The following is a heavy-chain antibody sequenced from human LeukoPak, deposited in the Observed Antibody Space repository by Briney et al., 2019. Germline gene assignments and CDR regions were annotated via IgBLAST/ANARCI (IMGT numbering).Heavy chain of an antibody. J-gene: IGHJ4*02. V-gene: IGHV1-18*01. CDR1: GYTFTSYG. D-gene: IGHD6-19*01. CDR2: ISTYNDNT. Sequence: ASVKVSCKASGYTFTSYGLSWVRQAPGQGLEWMGWISTYNDNTHYAQKFQGRVTMTTDTSTNTAYMELRSLRSDDTAVYYCAREMAVAGSGVIDSWGQGTLVTVPS. CDR3: AREMAVAGSGVIDS.